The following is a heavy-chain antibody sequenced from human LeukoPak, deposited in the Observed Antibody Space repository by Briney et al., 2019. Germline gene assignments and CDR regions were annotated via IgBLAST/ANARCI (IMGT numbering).Heavy chain of an antibody. CDR2: ISAYNGNT. V-gene: IGHV1-18*01. Sequence: ASVKVSCKASGYTFTSYGITWVRQAPGQGLEWMGWISAYNGNTEYALKLQGRVTMTTDTSTNTAYMELRSLRSDDTAVYYCATSYHYDSSGYPNYFDYWGQGTLVPVSS. J-gene: IGHJ4*02. CDR1: GYTFTSYG. CDR3: ATSYHYDSSGYPNYFDY. D-gene: IGHD3-22*01.